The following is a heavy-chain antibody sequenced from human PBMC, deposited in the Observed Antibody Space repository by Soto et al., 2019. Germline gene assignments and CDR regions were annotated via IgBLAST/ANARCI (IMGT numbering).Heavy chain of an antibody. D-gene: IGHD2-8*01. CDR3: ARAKWSPYYYYYGIDV. V-gene: IGHV4-31*03. J-gene: IGHJ6*02. CDR1: GGSISSGGYY. Sequence: SETLSLTCTVSGGSISSGGYYWSWIRQHPGKGLEWIGYIYYSGSTYYNPSLKSRVTISVDTSKNQFSLKLSSVTAADTAVYYCARAKWSPYYYYYGIDVCGQGTTVT. CDR2: IYYSGST.